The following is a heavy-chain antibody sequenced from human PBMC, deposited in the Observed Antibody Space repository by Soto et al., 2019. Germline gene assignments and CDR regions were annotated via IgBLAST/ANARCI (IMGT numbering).Heavy chain of an antibody. V-gene: IGHV3-33*01. CDR1: GFTFNRYG. CDR2: IWYDGSSE. Sequence: QVQLVESGGGVVQPGRSLRLSCAASGFTFNRYGMHWVRQAPGKGLEWVAVIWYDGSSEYYADSVKGRFTISRDNSKNTLFRQMNSLRAEDTAVYYCARGVDYFDYWGQGTLVTVSS. CDR3: ARGVDYFDY. J-gene: IGHJ4*02.